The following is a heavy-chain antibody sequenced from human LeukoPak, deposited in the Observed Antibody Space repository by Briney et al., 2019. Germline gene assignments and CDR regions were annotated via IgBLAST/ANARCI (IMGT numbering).Heavy chain of an antibody. CDR2: ISGSGGST. CDR3: ATTFYDSSGYYYPPGY. D-gene: IGHD3-22*01. V-gene: IGHV3-23*01. J-gene: IGHJ4*02. Sequence: GGSLRLSCAASGFTFSSCAMSWVRQAPGKGLEWVSAISGSGGSTYYADSVKGRFTISRDNSKNTLYLQMNSLRAEDTAVYYCATTFYDSSGYYYPPGYWGQGTLVTVSS. CDR1: GFTFSSCA.